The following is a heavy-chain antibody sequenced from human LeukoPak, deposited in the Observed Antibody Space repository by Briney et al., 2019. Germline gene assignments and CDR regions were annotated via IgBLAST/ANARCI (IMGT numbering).Heavy chain of an antibody. CDR1: GYTFTFYY. J-gene: IGHJ4*02. D-gene: IGHD2-15*01. V-gene: IGHV1-46*01. CDR3: AREGYCRGGTCYSLDY. Sequence: ASVKVSCKASGYTFTFYYIYWVRQAPGQGLEWMGIINPSGGSTSYAQKFQGRVTMTRDMSTSTVYMELSSLRFEDTAVYFCAREGYCRGGTCYSLDYGGKGTLVTVSS. CDR2: INPSGGST.